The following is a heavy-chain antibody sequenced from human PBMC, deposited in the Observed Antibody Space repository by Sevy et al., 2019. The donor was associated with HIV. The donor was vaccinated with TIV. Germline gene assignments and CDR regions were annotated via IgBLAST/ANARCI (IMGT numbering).Heavy chain of an antibody. CDR2: IKRQIDGGTT. D-gene: IGHD2-15*01. Sequence: GGSLRLSCEASGFTFSYAWMSWVRQAPGKGLEWVGRIKRQIDGGTTDYAAPVKGRFTISRDDSRNTLYLQMNSLKTEDKAVYYCTTEVGSCVGGICFYYFYGMDVWGQGTTVTVSS. V-gene: IGHV3-15*01. CDR3: TTEVGSCVGGICFYYFYGMDV. J-gene: IGHJ6*02. CDR1: GFTFSYAW.